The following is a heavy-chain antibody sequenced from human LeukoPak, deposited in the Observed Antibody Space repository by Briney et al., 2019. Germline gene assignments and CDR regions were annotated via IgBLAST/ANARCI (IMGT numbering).Heavy chain of an antibody. D-gene: IGHD1-1*01. Sequence: PSETLSLTCTVSGGSISSGSYYWSWIRQPAGKGLEWIGRIYTSGSTNYNPSLKSRVTISVDTSKNQFSLKLSSVTAADTAVYYCARAGTNSLFDYWGQGTLVTVSS. J-gene: IGHJ4*02. CDR1: GGSISSGSYY. CDR2: IYTSGST. CDR3: ARAGTNSLFDY. V-gene: IGHV4-61*02.